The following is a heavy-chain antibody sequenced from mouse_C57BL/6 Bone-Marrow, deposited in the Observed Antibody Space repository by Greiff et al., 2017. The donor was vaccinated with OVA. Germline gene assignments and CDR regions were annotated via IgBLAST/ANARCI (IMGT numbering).Heavy chain of an antibody. CDR2: IDPEDGET. Sequence: EVQLQQSGAELVKPGASVKLSCTASGFNIKDYYMHWVKQRTEQGLEWIGRIDPEDGETKYAPQFPGKATITADTSSNTAYLQLSSLTSEDTAVYYCASSWDYFDYWGQGTTLTVSS. J-gene: IGHJ2*01. CDR1: GFNIKDYY. D-gene: IGHD4-1*01. V-gene: IGHV14-2*01. CDR3: ASSWDYFDY.